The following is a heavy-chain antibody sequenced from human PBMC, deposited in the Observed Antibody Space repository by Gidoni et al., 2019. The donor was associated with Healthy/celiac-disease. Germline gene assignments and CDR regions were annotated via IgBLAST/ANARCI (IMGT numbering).Heavy chain of an antibody. D-gene: IGHD4-17*01. CDR2: IDPSDSYT. Sequence: EVQLVQSGAEVKKPGESLRISCKGSGYSFTSYWISWVRRMPGKGLEWMGRIDPSDSYTNYSPSFQGHVTISADKSISTAYLQWSSLKAADTAMYYCARGVEYGDYASYFDYWGQGTLVTVSS. CDR1: GYSFTSYW. V-gene: IGHV5-10-1*03. J-gene: IGHJ4*02. CDR3: ARGVEYGDYASYFDY.